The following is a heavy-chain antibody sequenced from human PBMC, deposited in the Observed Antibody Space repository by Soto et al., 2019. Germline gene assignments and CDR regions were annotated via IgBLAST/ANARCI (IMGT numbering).Heavy chain of an antibody. Sequence: SXILSLTCTVSGGSMRGYSWTWFRQPPGTGLEWIGEINHSGSTNYNPSLKSRVTISVDTSKNQFSLKLTSVTAADTAVYYCARDKITGPFDYWGKGPLVPSPQ. CDR1: GGSMRGYS. D-gene: IGHD2-8*02. J-gene: IGHJ4*02. CDR3: ARDKITGPFDY. CDR2: INHSGST. V-gene: IGHV4-34*01.